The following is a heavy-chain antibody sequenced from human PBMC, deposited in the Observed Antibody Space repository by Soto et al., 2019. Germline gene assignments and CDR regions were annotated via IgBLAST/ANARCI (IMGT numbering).Heavy chain of an antibody. CDR1: GYTFTSYY. CDR2: INPSGGST. V-gene: IGHV1-46*01. J-gene: IGHJ6*02. D-gene: IGHD4-17*01. Sequence: ASVKVSCKASGYTFTSYYMHWVRQAPGQGLEWMGIINPSGGSTSYAQKFQGRVTMTRDTSTSTVYMELGSLRSEDTAVYYCASPGTTLNYYYGMDVWGQGTTVTVSS. CDR3: ASPGTTLNYYYGMDV.